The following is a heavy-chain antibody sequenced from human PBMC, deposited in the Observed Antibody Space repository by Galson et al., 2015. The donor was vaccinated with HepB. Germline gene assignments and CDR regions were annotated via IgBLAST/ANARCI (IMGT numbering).Heavy chain of an antibody. V-gene: IGHV3-23*01. J-gene: IGHJ4*02. Sequence: SLRLSCAASGFTFNSYAMAWVRQAPGKGLEWVSVVTSGGENTFYTDSRTGPVFVSQDNSRNTLYLQTSSLRADDTAVYYCVTTVRGINYWGQGTLLTVSS. CDR3: VTTVRGINY. CDR1: GFTFNSYA. CDR2: VTSGGENT. D-gene: IGHD3-10*01.